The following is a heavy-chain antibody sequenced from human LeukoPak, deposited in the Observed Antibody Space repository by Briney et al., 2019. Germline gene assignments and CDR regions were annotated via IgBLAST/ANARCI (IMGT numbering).Heavy chain of an antibody. V-gene: IGHV1-8*01. Sequence: ASVKVSCKASGYTFTSYDINWVRQATGQGLEWMGWMNPNSGNTGYAQKFQGRVTMTRNTSISTAYMELSSLRSEGTAVYYCARVEWFGELLLDYWGQGTLVTVSS. CDR3: ARVEWFGELLLDY. J-gene: IGHJ4*02. CDR1: GYTFTSYD. CDR2: MNPNSGNT. D-gene: IGHD3-10*01.